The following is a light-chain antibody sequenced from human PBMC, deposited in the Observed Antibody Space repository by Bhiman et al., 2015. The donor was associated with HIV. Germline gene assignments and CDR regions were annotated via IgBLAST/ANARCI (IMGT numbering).Light chain of an antibody. Sequence: QSALTQPPSASGSPGQSVTISCTGTSSDVGAYKYVSWYQHHPGKAPKLMIYEVTKRPSGVPDRFSGSKTGNTASLTVSGLQPDDEADYYCSAYAGSSYVFGTGTTVTVL. CDR3: SAYAGSSYV. J-gene: IGLJ1*01. V-gene: IGLV2-8*01. CDR2: EVT. CDR1: SSDVGAYKY.